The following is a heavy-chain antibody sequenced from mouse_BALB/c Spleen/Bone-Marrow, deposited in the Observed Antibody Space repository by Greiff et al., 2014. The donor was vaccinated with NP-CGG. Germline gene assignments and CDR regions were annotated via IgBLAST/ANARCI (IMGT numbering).Heavy chain of an antibody. J-gene: IGHJ1*03. CDR3: TRITTVVRYFDV. V-gene: IGHV1-4*01. D-gene: IGHD1-1*01. CDR1: GYTFTTYT. Sequence: QVQLKESGAELARPGASAKMSCKASGYTFTTYTIHWVKQRPGQGLEWIGYINPSSGYANYNQNFKDKATLTADKSSSTAYMQLSSLTSEDSAVYYCTRITTVVRYFDVWGTGTTVTVSS. CDR2: INPSSGYA.